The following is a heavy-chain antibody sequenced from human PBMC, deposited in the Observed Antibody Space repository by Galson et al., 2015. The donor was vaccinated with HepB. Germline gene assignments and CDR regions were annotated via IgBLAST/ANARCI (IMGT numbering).Heavy chain of an antibody. CDR3: ARRHNWGPTEYFDY. CDR1: GGSISSYY. V-gene: IGHV4-59*08. Sequence: ETLSLTCTVSGGSISSYYWSWIRQPPGKGLEWIGYIYYSGSTNYNPSFKSRVTISVDTSKNQFSLKLSSVTAADTAVYYCARRHNWGPTEYFDYWGQGTLVTVSS. D-gene: IGHD7-27*01. CDR2: IYYSGST. J-gene: IGHJ4*02.